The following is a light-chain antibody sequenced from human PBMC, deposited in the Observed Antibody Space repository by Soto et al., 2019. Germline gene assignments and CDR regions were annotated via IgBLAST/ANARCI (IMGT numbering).Light chain of an antibody. Sequence: DIQMTQSPSSLSASVGDRVTITCRASETIASYVNWYQQRPGKAPKLLIYAASTLQSGVPSRFGGSRSGTDFTLTITSLQPEDFATYFCQQTYNPPRTFGQGT. CDR3: QQTYNPPRT. V-gene: IGKV1-39*01. CDR1: ETIASY. CDR2: AAS. J-gene: IGKJ1*01.